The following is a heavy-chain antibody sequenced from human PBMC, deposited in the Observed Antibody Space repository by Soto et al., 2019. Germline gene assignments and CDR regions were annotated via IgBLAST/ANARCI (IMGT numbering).Heavy chain of an antibody. Sequence: SATLSLTCSVYGWSVSGYYLSWLRQPPGKGLEWIGEINHSGSTNYNPSLKSRVTISVDTSKNQFSLKLSSVTAADTAVYYCARAGGYFSYYFDYWGQGTLVTVSS. J-gene: IGHJ4*02. D-gene: IGHD3-22*01. CDR3: ARAGGYFSYYFDY. CDR2: INHSGST. V-gene: IGHV4-34*01. CDR1: GWSVSGYY.